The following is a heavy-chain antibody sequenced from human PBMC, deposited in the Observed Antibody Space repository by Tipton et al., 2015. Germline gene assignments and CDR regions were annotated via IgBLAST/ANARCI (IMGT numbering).Heavy chain of an antibody. CDR3: ARLRGYTYGYFDY. D-gene: IGHD5-18*01. V-gene: IGHV4-59*06. CDR2: VYYSGNT. CDR1: GGSVGNYH. Sequence: TLSLTCTVSGGSVGNYHWHWIRQTPGKGLEWMGCVYYSGNTYYNPSLRSRTTISLDTSKNQFSLNLISVTAADTAVYYCARLRGYTYGYFDYWSQGTLVTVSS. J-gene: IGHJ4*02.